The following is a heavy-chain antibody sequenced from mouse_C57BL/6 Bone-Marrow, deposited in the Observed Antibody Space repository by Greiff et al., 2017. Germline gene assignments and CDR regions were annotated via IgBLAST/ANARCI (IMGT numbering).Heavy chain of an antibody. CDR3: AREGLRPGAMDY. CDR1: GYTFTSYW. V-gene: IGHV1-53*01. J-gene: IGHJ4*01. CDR2: INPSNGGT. D-gene: IGHD2-4*01. Sequence: QVQLQQPGTELVKPGASVKLSCKASGYTFTSYWMHWVKQRPGHGLEWIGNINPSNGGTNYNEQFKSKATLTADKSSSTAYMQRSSLTSEDSAVYYCAREGLRPGAMDYWGQGTSVTVSS.